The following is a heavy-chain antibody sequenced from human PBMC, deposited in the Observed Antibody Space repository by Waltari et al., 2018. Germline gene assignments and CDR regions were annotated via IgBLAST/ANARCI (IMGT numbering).Heavy chain of an antibody. J-gene: IGHJ5*02. Sequence: QVELVQSGPELKKPGASVKVSCRASGYSFTSYAINWVRQAPGRGFELMGWINTNSGIPTYVQGFTGRFVFSLDTSVSTAFLQINSLEAEDTAVYYCAREVVPAATIVVNWFDPWGQGTLVTVSS. D-gene: IGHD2-2*01. CDR1: GYSFTSYA. CDR3: AREVVPAATIVVNWFDP. V-gene: IGHV7-4-1*02. CDR2: INTNSGIP.